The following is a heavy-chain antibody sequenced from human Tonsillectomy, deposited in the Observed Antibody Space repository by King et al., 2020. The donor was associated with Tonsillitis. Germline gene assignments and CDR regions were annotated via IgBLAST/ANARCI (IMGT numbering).Heavy chain of an antibody. V-gene: IGHV3-72*01. CDR3: ARVGPYCGGDCYSRYFDF. D-gene: IGHD2-21*02. CDR1: GFTFGEHY. J-gene: IGHJ2*01. Sequence: VQLVESGGGLVQPGGSLRLSCAASGFTFGEHYMDWVRQAPGKGLEWVGRIRNKDLKYTTAYAASVKGGFSISRDDSKKSLYLQMNSLKTEDTAVYFCARVGPYCGGDCYSRYFDFWGRGTLVTVSS. CDR2: IRNKDLKYTT.